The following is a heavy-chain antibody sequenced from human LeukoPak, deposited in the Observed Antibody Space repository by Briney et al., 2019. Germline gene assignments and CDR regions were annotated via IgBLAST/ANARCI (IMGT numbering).Heavy chain of an antibody. CDR2: IIPIFGTA. J-gene: IGHJ4*02. D-gene: IGHD2-2*01. CDR1: GGTFSSYA. V-gene: IGHV1-69*06. Sequence: ASVKVSCKASGGTFSSYAISWVRQAPGQGLEWMGGIIPIFGTANYAQKFQGRVTITADKSTSAAYMELSSLRSEDTAVYYCALSQSRSFDYWGQGTLVTVSS. CDR3: ALSQSRSFDY.